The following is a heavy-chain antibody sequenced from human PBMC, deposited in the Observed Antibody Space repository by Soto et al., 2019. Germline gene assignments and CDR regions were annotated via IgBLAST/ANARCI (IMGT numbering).Heavy chain of an antibody. Sequence: VSVKVSCNAPGYTFTGYYMHWVRQTPGQGLEWMGWINPNSAATNYAQKFHGRVTMTRDTCISTAYMGLSRLGSDDTALYYCARDRRLVRAPYGYGGHGTLVTVSS. D-gene: IGHD3-10*01. CDR1: GYTFTGYY. CDR2: INPNSAAT. CDR3: ARDRRLVRAPYGY. J-gene: IGHJ4*01. V-gene: IGHV1-2*02.